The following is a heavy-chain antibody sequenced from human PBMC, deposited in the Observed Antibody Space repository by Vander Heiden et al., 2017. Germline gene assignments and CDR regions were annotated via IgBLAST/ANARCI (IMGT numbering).Heavy chain of an antibody. Sequence: QVQLPQPGPGLVKPSQTLSLTSSAPGDSMSRTTHYSSSIRHDPGQGLEWIGSIYSSGNTSSNPALERRVTISVDTSKRQFFLTVTSVTAADTAVYYCAREIGRGNYFDYFDSWGQGTMVTVSS. J-gene: IGHJ4*02. CDR2: IYSSGNT. V-gene: IGHV4-31*03. CDR3: AREIGRGNYFDYFDS. D-gene: IGHD3-10*01. CDR1: GDSMSRTTHY.